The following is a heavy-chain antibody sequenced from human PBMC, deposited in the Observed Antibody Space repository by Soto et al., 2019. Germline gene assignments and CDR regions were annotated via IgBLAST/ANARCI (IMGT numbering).Heavy chain of an antibody. V-gene: IGHV4-59*01. CDR2: IYYSGST. D-gene: IGHD5-18*01. CDR3: ARDGTAVAAGYYGMDV. Sequence: PSETLSLTCTVSGGSIPNYYWSWIRQPPGKGLEWIGFIYYSGSTNYNPSLKSRVTISVATSKNQVSLKLSSVTAADTAVYYCARDGTAVAAGYYGMDVWGQGTTVTVSS. CDR1: GGSIPNYY. J-gene: IGHJ6*02.